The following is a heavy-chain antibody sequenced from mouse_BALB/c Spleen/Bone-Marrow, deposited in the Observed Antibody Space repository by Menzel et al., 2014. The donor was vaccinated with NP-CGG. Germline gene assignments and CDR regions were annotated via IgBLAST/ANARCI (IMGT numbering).Heavy chain of an antibody. CDR3: RAYYRYDGYAMDY. D-gene: IGHD2-14*01. CDR2: IDPETGGT. V-gene: IGHV1-15*01. J-gene: IGHJ4*01. Sequence: QVQLKQSGAELVRPGASVTLSCKASGYTFTDYEMHWVKQTPVHGLEWIGAIDPETGGTAYNQKFKGKATLTADKSSSTAYMELRGLTSEDSAVYYCRAYYRYDGYAMDYWGQGTSVTVSS. CDR1: GYTFTDYE.